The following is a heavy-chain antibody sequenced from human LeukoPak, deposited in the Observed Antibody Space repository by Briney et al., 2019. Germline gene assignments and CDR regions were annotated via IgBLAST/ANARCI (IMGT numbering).Heavy chain of an antibody. J-gene: IGHJ4*02. CDR2: INPNSGGT. Sequence: ASVKVSCKASGYTFTGYYMHWVRQAPGQGLEWMGRINPNSGGTNYAQKFQGRVTMTRDTSISTAYMELSRLRSDDTAVYYCARAAAGIAVVVHWGQGTLATVSS. CDR3: ARAAAGIAVVVH. D-gene: IGHD6-13*01. V-gene: IGHV1-2*06. CDR1: GYTFTGYY.